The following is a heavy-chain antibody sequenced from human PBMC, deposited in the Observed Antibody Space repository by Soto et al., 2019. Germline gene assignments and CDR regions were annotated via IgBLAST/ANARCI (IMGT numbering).Heavy chain of an antibody. CDR2: INAGNGNT. Sequence: GASVKVSCKASGYTFTSYAMHCVRQAPGQRLEWMGWINAGNGNTKYSQKFQGRVTITRDTSASTAYMELSSLRSEDTAVYYCARDPTLVGATWGAPDAFDIWGQGTMVTVSS. J-gene: IGHJ3*02. D-gene: IGHD1-26*01. CDR1: GYTFTSYA. V-gene: IGHV1-3*01. CDR3: ARDPTLVGATWGAPDAFDI.